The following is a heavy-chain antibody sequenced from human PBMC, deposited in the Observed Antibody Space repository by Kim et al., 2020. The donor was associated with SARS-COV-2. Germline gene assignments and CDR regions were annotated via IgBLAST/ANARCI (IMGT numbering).Heavy chain of an antibody. J-gene: IGHJ5*02. D-gene: IGHD3-10*01. Sequence: ASVKVSCKASGYTFTGYYIHWVRQAPGQGLEWMGWINPNSGDTKYAEKFQGRVTMTRDTSINTAYVELSRLRSDDKAMYYCTRDLAIRPTGGYNWFDPWGQGTLVSVSS. CDR2: INPNSGDT. CDR3: TRDLAIRPTGGYNWFDP. V-gene: IGHV1-2*02. CDR1: GYTFTGYY.